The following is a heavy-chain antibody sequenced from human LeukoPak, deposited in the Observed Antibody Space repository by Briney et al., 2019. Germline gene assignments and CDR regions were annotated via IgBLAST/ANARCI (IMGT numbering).Heavy chain of an antibody. Sequence: ASVKVSCKASGYTFTSYYMHWVRQAPGQGLEWMGIINPSGGSTSYPQKFQGRVTMTRNTSISTAYMELSSLRSEDTAVYYCARERYHGSGTPTSYGMDVWGQGTTVTVSS. V-gene: IGHV1-46*01. D-gene: IGHD3-10*01. J-gene: IGHJ6*02. CDR3: ARERYHGSGTPTSYGMDV. CDR1: GYTFTSYY. CDR2: INPSGGST.